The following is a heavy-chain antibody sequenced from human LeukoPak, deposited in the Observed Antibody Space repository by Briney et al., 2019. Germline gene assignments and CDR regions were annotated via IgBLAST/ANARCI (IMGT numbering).Heavy chain of an antibody. V-gene: IGHV1-2*02. CDR3: AREVRYFDWPRLYYYYYMDV. CDR2: INPNSGGT. J-gene: IGHJ6*03. Sequence: ASVKVSCNASGYTFTGYYMHWVRQAPGQGLEWMGWINPNSGGTNYAQKFQGRGTMTRDTSISTAYMELSRLRSDDTAVYYCAREVRYFDWPRLYYYYYMDVWGKGTTVTVSS. D-gene: IGHD3-9*01. CDR1: GYTFTGYY.